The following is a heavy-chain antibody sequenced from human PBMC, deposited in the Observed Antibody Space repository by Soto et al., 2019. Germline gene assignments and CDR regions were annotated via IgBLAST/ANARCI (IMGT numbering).Heavy chain of an antibody. V-gene: IGHV4-34*01. J-gene: IGHJ4*02. D-gene: IGHD1-26*01. Sequence: SETLSLTCAVYGKSLSGYYWSWIRQPPGKALEWIGEINHSGNTNYNPSLKSRVTISVDTSKNQLFLSLGSVTAADTAMYYCARHHVRGRTIAGAAEFWGQGTLVTVSS. CDR2: INHSGNT. CDR3: ARHHVRGRTIAGAAEF. CDR1: GKSLSGYY.